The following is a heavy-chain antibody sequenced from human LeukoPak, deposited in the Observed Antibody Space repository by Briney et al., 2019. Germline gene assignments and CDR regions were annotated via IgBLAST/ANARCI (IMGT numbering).Heavy chain of an antibody. Sequence: ASVNVSCKASGYTFTSYAMNWVRQAPGQGLEWMGWINTNTGNPTYAQGFTGRFVFSLDTSVSTAYLQICSLKAEDTAVYYCARSPCGGDCYPYYYYYYGMDVWGQGTTVTVSS. D-gene: IGHD2-21*02. CDR3: ARSPCGGDCYPYYYYYYGMDV. CDR2: INTNTGNP. V-gene: IGHV7-4-1*01. J-gene: IGHJ6*02. CDR1: GYTFTSYA.